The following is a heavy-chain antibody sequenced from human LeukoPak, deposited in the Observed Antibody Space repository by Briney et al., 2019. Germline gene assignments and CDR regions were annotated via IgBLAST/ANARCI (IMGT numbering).Heavy chain of an antibody. CDR3: ARQVVGATNLYFDY. CDR2: INPSGGST. D-gene: IGHD1-26*01. V-gene: IGHV1-46*01. J-gene: IGHJ4*02. Sequence: GASVKVSCKASGYTFTSYYMHWVRQAPGQGLEWMGIINPSGGSTSYAQKFQGRVTISVDTSKNQFSLKLSSVTAADTAVYYCARQVVGATNLYFDYWGQGTLVTVSS. CDR1: GYTFTSYY.